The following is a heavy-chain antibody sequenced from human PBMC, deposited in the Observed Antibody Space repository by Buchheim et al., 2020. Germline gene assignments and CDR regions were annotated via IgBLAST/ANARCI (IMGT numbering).Heavy chain of an antibody. CDR2: IYHSGST. J-gene: IGHJ6*02. CDR3: ARVYDIVVVVAEKESNYGMDV. D-gene: IGHD2-15*01. V-gene: IGHV4-4*02. Sequence: QVQLQESGPGLVKPSGTLSLTCAVSGGSISSSNWWSWVRQPPGKGLEWIGEIYHSGSTNYNPSLKRRVTISVDKSKNQFSLKLGSVTAADTAVYYCARVYDIVVVVAEKESNYGMDVWGQGTT. CDR1: GGSISSSNW.